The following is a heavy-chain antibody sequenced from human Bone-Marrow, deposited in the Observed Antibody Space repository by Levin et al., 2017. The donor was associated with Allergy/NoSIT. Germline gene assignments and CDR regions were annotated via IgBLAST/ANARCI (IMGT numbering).Heavy chain of an antibody. Sequence: VASVKVSCEVSGFSLSSYWMSWVRQAPGKGLEWVAKIKKDGSAKFYVDSVKGRFTISRDNAKNSLYLQMNNLRVEDTAVYYCVNWGSYWGRGTLVTVSS. CDR3: VNWGSY. CDR2: IKKDGSAK. J-gene: IGHJ4*02. V-gene: IGHV3-7*02. CDR1: GFSLSSYW. D-gene: IGHD3-16*01.